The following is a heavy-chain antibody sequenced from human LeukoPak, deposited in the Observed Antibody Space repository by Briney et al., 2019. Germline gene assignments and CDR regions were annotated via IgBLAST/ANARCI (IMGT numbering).Heavy chain of an antibody. V-gene: IGHV5-51*01. Sequence: HGESLKISCEGSGYSFTSYWIGWVRQMPGKGLEWMGIIYPGDSDTRYSPSFQGQVTISADKSISTAYLQWSSLKASDTAMYYCARNSGYDIRDLDYWGQGTLVTVSS. D-gene: IGHD5-12*01. J-gene: IGHJ4*02. CDR1: GYSFTSYW. CDR3: ARNSGYDIRDLDY. CDR2: IYPGDSDT.